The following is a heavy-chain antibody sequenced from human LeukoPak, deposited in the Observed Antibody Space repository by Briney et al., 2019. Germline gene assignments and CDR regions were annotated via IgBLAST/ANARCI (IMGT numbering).Heavy chain of an antibody. Sequence: GGSLRLSCAASGFTFSSYAMSWVRQAPGKGLEWVSAISGSGGSTYYADSVKGRFTISRDNSKNTLYLQMNSLRTGDTAVYYCAALHTGTFVDYWGQGTLVTVSS. CDR2: ISGSGGST. CDR3: AALHTGTFVDY. J-gene: IGHJ4*02. CDR1: GFTFSSYA. D-gene: IGHD4-17*01. V-gene: IGHV3-23*01.